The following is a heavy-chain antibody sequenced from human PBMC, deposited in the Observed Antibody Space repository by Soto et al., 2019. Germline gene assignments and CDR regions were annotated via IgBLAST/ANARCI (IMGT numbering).Heavy chain of an antibody. V-gene: IGHV3-21*01. CDR3: ARGRYCSSSSCYPDTSIDY. J-gene: IGHJ4*02. D-gene: IGHD2-2*01. Sequence: GGSLRLSCAASGFTFSTYSMNWVRQAPGKGLEWVSSISRSSTYIYYADSVKGRFTISRDNAKNSLYLQMNSLRAEDTAVYYCARGRYCSSSSCYPDTSIDYWGQGTLVTVSS. CDR1: GFTFSTYS. CDR2: ISRSSTYI.